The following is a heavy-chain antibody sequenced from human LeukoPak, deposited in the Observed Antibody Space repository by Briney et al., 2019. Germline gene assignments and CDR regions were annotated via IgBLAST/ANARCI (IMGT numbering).Heavy chain of an antibody. D-gene: IGHD3-22*01. CDR1: GDSINSLDL. V-gene: IGHV4-4*02. CDR2: MYLSGTT. J-gene: IGHJ4*02. Sequence: SETLSLTCTVSGDSINSLDLWSWVRQPPGKGLEWIGEMYLSGTTHSNPSVKSRVTISIDKSKNQFFLSSVTAADTAVYYCGGLVGRYSSGLYYYYFDYWGQGTLVTVSS. CDR3: GGLVGRYSSGLYYYYFDY.